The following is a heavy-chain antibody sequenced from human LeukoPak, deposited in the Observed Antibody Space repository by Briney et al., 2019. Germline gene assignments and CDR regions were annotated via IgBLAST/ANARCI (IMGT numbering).Heavy chain of an antibody. J-gene: IGHJ3*02. Sequence: GGSLRLSCAASGFTFSSYWMHWVRQAPGKGLVWVSRINSDGSSTRYADSVKGRFTISRDNAKNTLYLQMNSLRAEDTAVYYCARNQKVRGLIMTDAFDIWGQGTKVTVSS. D-gene: IGHD3-10*01. V-gene: IGHV3-74*01. CDR1: GFTFSSYW. CDR2: INSDGSST. CDR3: ARNQKVRGLIMTDAFDI.